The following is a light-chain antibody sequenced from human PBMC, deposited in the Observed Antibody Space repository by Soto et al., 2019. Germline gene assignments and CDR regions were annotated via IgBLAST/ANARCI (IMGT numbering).Light chain of an antibody. V-gene: IGKV1-6*01. J-gene: IGKJ1*01. CDR2: AAS. CDR3: LQDYNYPWT. Sequence: AIQMTQSPSSLSASVGDRVTITCRASQGIRNDLGWYQQKPGKAPKLLIYAASSLQSGVPSRFIGSGSCKDFTLTISSLQPEDFATYYCLQDYNYPWTFGQGTKVEIK. CDR1: QGIRND.